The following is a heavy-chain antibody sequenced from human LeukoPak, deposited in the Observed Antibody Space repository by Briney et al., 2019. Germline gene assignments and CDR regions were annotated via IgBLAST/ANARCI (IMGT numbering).Heavy chain of an antibody. CDR2: ISYDGSKK. Sequence: PGGSLRLSCAASGFIFNSYAMHWVRLAPGKGLDWVALISYDGSKKYYADSVKGRFTISGDNSKNTLYLQMDSLRAEDTAVYYCARDATLVRGLMITAYYFDYWGPGTLVTVSS. CDR3: ARDATLVRGLMITAYYFDY. CDR1: GFIFNSYA. V-gene: IGHV3-30-3*01. J-gene: IGHJ4*02. D-gene: IGHD3-10*01.